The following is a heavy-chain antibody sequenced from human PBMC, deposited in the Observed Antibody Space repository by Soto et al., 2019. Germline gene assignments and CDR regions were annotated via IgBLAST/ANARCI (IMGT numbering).Heavy chain of an antibody. J-gene: IGHJ6*02. CDR2: IRSKGNNYAA. Sequence: GSLRLSCAASGFSFSGSAMHWVRQASGKGLEWVGRIRSKGNNYAAAYAASVKGRFTISRDDSRNTAYLQMNSLKTEDTAVYYCARLTYDYFRIDVWGQGTPVTVSS. CDR1: GFSFSGSA. V-gene: IGHV3-73*01. D-gene: IGHD3-16*01. CDR3: ARLTYDYFRIDV.